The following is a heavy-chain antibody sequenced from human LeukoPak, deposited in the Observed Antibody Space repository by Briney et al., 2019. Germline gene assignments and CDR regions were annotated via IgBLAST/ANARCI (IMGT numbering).Heavy chain of an antibody. Sequence: ASVKVSCKASGYTFTSYGISWVRQAPGQGLEWMGWISAYNGNTNYAQKLQGRVTMTTDTSTSTAYMELRSLRSDDTAVYYCARETGLLWFGVLPRDCYYYYGMDVWGQGTTVTVSS. V-gene: IGHV1-18*01. CDR2: ISAYNGNT. CDR3: ARETGLLWFGVLPRDCYYYYGMDV. D-gene: IGHD3-10*01. J-gene: IGHJ6*02. CDR1: GYTFTSYG.